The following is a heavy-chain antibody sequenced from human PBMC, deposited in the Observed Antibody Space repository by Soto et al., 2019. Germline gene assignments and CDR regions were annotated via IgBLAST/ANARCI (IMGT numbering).Heavy chain of an antibody. J-gene: IGHJ4*02. Sequence: PGGSLRRSCAASGCSFGSYTLSWVRQAPGKGLEWVSTISGSDGKTFYADAVKGRFSISRDTSQNTLYLQMNSLRADDTAIYYCARWSYLDYWGQGTRVTVSS. D-gene: IGHD3-3*01. CDR1: GCSFGSYT. V-gene: IGHV3-23*01. CDR3: ARWSYLDY. CDR2: ISGSDGKT.